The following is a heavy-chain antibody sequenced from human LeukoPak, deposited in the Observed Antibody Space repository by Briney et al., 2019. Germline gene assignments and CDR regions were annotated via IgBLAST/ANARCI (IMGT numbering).Heavy chain of an antibody. CDR3: AREKYYYDSSGYGDAFDI. J-gene: IGHJ3*02. Sequence: SVKVSCKASGGTFSSYTIGWVRQAPGQGLEWMGRIIPNLGIANYAQKFQGRVTITADKSTSTAYMELSSLRSEDTAVYYCAREKYYYDSSGYGDAFDIWGQGTMVTVSS. V-gene: IGHV1-69*04. D-gene: IGHD3-22*01. CDR1: GGTFSSYT. CDR2: IIPNLGIA.